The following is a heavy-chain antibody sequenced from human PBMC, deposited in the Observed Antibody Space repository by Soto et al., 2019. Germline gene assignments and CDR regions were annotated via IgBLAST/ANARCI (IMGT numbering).Heavy chain of an antibody. CDR3: ARLRCGGSCYSASDFDY. V-gene: IGHV1-18*01. D-gene: IGHD2-15*01. CDR1: GYTFTSYG. Sequence: ASVKVSCKASGYTFTSYGISWVRQAPGQGLEGMGWISAYNGNTNYAQNLQGRVTMTTDTSTSTAYMELRSLRSDDTAVYYCARLRCGGSCYSASDFDYWGQGTLVTVSS. J-gene: IGHJ4*02. CDR2: ISAYNGNT.